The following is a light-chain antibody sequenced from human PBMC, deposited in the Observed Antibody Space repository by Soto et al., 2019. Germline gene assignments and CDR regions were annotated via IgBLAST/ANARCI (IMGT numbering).Light chain of an antibody. CDR1: ELGDKY. CDR3: QTWDSSTGV. J-gene: IGLJ1*01. CDR2: EDR. V-gene: IGLV3-1*01. Sequence: VLTQPPSASGSPGQTASITCSGDELGDKYVCWYQQKPGQSPVMVIYEDRKRPSGIPERFSGSNSGNTATLTISGTQTMDEADYYCQTWDSSTGVFGTGTKLTVL.